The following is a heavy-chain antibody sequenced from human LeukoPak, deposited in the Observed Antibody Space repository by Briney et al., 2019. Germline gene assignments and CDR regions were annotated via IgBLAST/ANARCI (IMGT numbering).Heavy chain of an antibody. V-gene: IGHV4-30-4*01. CDR1: GGSISSGDYY. J-gene: IGHJ6*02. Sequence: SETLSLTCTVSGGSISSGDYYWSWIRQPPGKGLEWIGYIYYSGSTYYNPSLKSRVTISVDTSKNQFSLKLGSVTAADTAVYYCARDVTDRYYGMDVWGQGTTVTVSS. D-gene: IGHD1-20*01. CDR2: IYYSGST. CDR3: ARDVTDRYYGMDV.